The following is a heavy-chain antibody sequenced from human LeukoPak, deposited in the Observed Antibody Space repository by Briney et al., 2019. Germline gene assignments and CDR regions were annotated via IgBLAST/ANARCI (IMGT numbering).Heavy chain of an antibody. J-gene: IGHJ2*01. V-gene: IGHV4-30-4*01. CDR3: ARDPANWGSPWYFDL. Sequence: SETLSLTCTVSGGSISSGDYYWSWIRQPPGKGLEWIGYIYYSGSTYYNPSLKSRVTISVDTSKNQFSLKLSSVTAADTAVYYCARDPANWGSPWYFDLWGRGTLVTVSS. CDR1: GGSISSGDYY. D-gene: IGHD7-27*01. CDR2: IYYSGST.